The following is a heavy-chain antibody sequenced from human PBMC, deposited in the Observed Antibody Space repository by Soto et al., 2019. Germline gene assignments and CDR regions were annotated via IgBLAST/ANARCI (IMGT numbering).Heavy chain of an antibody. CDR1: GFTFSNAW. CDR3: TTRTYSSSWRQIDY. D-gene: IGHD6-13*01. V-gene: IGHV3-15*07. CDR2: IKSKTDGGTT. Sequence: GGSLRLSCAASGFTFSNAWMNWVRQAPGKGLEWVGRIKSKTDGGTTDYAAPVKGRFTISRDDSKNTLYLQMNSLKTEDTAVYYCTTRTYSSSWRQIDYWGQGTLVTVSS. J-gene: IGHJ4*02.